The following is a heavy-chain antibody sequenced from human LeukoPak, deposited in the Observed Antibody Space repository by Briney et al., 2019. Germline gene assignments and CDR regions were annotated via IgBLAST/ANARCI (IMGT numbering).Heavy chain of an antibody. J-gene: IGHJ6*03. CDR1: GGSISSHY. CDR3: AGSKYSSSWYGWYYYYYYMDA. Sequence: SETLSLTCTVSGGSISSHYWSWIRQPPGKELEWIGYIYYSGSTNYNPSLKSRVTISVDTSKNQFSLKLSSVTAADTAVYYCAGSKYSSSWYGWYYYYYYMDAWGKGTTVTVSS. CDR2: IYYSGST. D-gene: IGHD6-13*01. V-gene: IGHV4-59*11.